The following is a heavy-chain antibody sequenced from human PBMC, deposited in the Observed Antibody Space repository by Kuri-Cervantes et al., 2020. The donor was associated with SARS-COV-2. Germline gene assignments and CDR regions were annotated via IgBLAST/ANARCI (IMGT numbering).Heavy chain of an antibody. J-gene: IGHJ4*02. D-gene: IGHD3-10*01. V-gene: IGHV3-21*01. CDR3: ARDSGSDY. Sequence: LSLTCAASGFTFSSYSMNWVRQAPGKELEWVSSISSSSSYIYYADSVKGRFTISRDNAKNLLYLQMNSLRAEDTAVYYCARDSGSDYWGQGTLVTVSS. CDR2: ISSSSSYI. CDR1: GFTFSSYS.